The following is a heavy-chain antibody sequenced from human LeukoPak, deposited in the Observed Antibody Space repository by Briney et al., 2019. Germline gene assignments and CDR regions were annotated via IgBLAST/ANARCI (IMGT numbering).Heavy chain of an antibody. CDR1: GGSFSGYY. CDR2: INHSGST. CDR3: AREGVGNY. D-gene: IGHD7-27*01. V-gene: IGHV4-34*01. Sequence: SETLSLTCAVYGGSFSGYYWSWIRQPPGMGLEWIGEINHSGSTNYNPSLKSWVTISVDTSKNQFSLKLSSVTAADTAVYYCAREGVGNYWGQGTLVTVSS. J-gene: IGHJ4*02.